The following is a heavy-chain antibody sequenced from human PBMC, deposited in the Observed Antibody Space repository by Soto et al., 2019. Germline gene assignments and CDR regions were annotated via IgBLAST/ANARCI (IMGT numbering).Heavy chain of an antibody. V-gene: IGHV4-39*01. CDR2: IYYSGST. J-gene: IGHJ4*02. CDR3: ARQSTVTTGVNFDF. Sequence: SETLSLTCTVSGGSISSSSYYWGWIRQPPGKGLEWIGSIYYSGSTYYNPSLKSRVTISVDTSKNQFSLKLSSVTAADTAVYYCARQSTVTTGVNFDFWGQGTLVTVSS. D-gene: IGHD4-17*01. CDR1: GGSISSSSYY.